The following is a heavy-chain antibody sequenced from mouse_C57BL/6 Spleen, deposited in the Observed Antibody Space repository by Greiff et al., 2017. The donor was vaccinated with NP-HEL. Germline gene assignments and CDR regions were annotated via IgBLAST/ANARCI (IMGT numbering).Heavy chain of an antibody. Sequence: VQLQQSGPELVKPGASVKMSCKASGYTFTDYNMHWVKQSHGKSLEWIGYINPNNGGTSYNQKFKGKATLTVNKSSSTAYMELRSLTAEDSAVYYCARWHDGSSYYAMDYWGQGTSVTVSS. CDR3: ARWHDGSSYYAMDY. V-gene: IGHV1-22*01. J-gene: IGHJ4*01. CDR2: INPNNGGT. D-gene: IGHD1-1*01. CDR1: GYTFTDYN.